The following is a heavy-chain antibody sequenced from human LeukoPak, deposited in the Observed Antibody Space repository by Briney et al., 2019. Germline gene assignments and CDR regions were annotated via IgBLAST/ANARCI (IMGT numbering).Heavy chain of an antibody. CDR1: GDSISSYY. V-gene: IGHV4-4*09. D-gene: IGHD3-10*01. CDR2: IYATGST. J-gene: IGHJ5*02. CDR3: ARHGSVRSPLGP. Sequence: SETLSLTCTVSGDSISSYYWSWIRQPPGKGLEWIGYIYATGSTNYNPSLKSRVTISVDTSKNQFSLNLRPVTAADTAVYYCARHGSVRSPLGPWGQGTLVTVSS.